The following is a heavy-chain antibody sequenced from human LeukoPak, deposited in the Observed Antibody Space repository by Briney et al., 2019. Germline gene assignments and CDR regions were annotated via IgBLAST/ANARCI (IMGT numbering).Heavy chain of an antibody. CDR1: GFTFSSYA. CDR3: AKDVRDIVVLIDTYMY. V-gene: IGHV3-23*01. J-gene: IGHJ4*02. D-gene: IGHD2-21*01. CDR2: ISGGGGRT. Sequence: GGSLRLSCAVSGFTFSSYAMSWVRQAPGKGLEWVSVISGGGGRTYYGDSVKGRFTISRDNSKNTVYLQMNSLRAEDTAVYYCAKDVRDIVVLIDTYMYWGQGTLVTVSS.